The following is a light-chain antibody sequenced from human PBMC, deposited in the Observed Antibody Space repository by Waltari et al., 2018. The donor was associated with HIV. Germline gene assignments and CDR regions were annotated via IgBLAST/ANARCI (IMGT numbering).Light chain of an antibody. Sequence: QSVLMQPPSVHGAPGRSVAMSCAGTNSNIGAGYDLHRYQQLPGTAPKFLIYANANRPSGVPDRFSGSKSGTSASLAIAGLQAEDEADYYCQYFDTSLGVVFGGGTKVTVL. CDR2: ANA. J-gene: IGLJ2*01. CDR3: QYFDTSLGVV. V-gene: IGLV1-40*01. CDR1: NSNIGAGYD.